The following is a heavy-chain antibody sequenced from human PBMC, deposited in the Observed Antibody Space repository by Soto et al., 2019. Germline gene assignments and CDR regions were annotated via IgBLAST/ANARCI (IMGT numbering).Heavy chain of an antibody. CDR3: ARRILAYCGGDCYSAYSY. CDR2: INHSGST. V-gene: IGHV4-34*01. CDR1: GGSFSGYY. Sequence: SETLSLTCAVYGGSFSGYYWSWIRQPPGKGLEWIGEINHSGSTNYNPSLKSRVTISVDTSKNQFSLKLSSVTAADTAVYYCARRILAYCGGDCYSAYSYWGKGTLVTVSS. D-gene: IGHD2-21*02. J-gene: IGHJ4*02.